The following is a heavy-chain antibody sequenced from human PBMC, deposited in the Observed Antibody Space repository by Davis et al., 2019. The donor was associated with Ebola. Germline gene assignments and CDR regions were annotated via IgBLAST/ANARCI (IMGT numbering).Heavy chain of an antibody. CDR1: GYTFTSYG. J-gene: IGHJ4*02. CDR3: ARDHSSSHLFDY. CDR2: ISAYNGNT. Sequence: AASVKVSCKASGYTFTSYGISWVRQAPGQGLEWMGWISAYNGNTKYSQKFQGRVTITRDTSASTAYMELSSLRSEDTAVYYCARDHSSSHLFDYWGQGTLVTVSS. D-gene: IGHD6-13*01. V-gene: IGHV1-18*01.